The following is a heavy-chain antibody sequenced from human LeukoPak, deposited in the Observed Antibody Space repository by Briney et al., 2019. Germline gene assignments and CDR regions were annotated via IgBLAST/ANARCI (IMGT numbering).Heavy chain of an antibody. Sequence: GGSLRLSCTVSGFTVSSDSMSWVRQAPGKGLEWVSFIYSGGSTHYSDSVKGRFTISRDNSKNTLYLQMNSLRAEDTAVYYCARDFGILVTTNDAFDIWGQGTMVTVSS. D-gene: IGHD4-17*01. J-gene: IGHJ3*02. CDR3: ARDFGILVTTNDAFDI. V-gene: IGHV3-53*01. CDR1: GFTVSSDS. CDR2: IYSGGST.